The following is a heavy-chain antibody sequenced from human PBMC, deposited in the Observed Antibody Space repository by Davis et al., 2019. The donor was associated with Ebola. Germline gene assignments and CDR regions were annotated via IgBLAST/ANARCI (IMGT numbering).Heavy chain of an antibody. CDR2: ISYDGSNK. V-gene: IGHV3-30-3*01. Sequence: GESLKISCAASGFTVSSNYMSWVRQAPGKGLEWVAVISYDGSNKYYADSVKGRFTISRDNSKNTLYLQMNSLRAEDTAVYYCARDILRWEAVAGTPDYWGQGTLVTVSS. D-gene: IGHD6-19*01. J-gene: IGHJ4*02. CDR1: GFTVSSNY. CDR3: ARDILRWEAVAGTPDY.